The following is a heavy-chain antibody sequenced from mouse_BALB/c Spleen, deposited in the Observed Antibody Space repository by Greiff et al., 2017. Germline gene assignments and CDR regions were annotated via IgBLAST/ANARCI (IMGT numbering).Heavy chain of an antibody. Sequence: DVKLVESGGGLVQPGGSLKLSCAASGFTFSSYGMSWVRQTPDKRLELVATINSNGGSTYYPHSVKGRFTISRDNAKNTLYLQMSSLKSEDTAMYYCARDDGYAMDYWGQGTSVTVSS. V-gene: IGHV5-6-3*01. J-gene: IGHJ4*01. CDR2: INSNGGST. CDR3: ARDDGYAMDY. CDR1: GFTFSSYG.